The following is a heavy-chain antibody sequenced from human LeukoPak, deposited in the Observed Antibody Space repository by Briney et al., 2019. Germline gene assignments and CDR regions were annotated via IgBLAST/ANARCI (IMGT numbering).Heavy chain of an antibody. CDR2: MNPNSGNT. CDR3: ARTYGGNAGDAFDI. D-gene: IGHD4-23*01. V-gene: IGHV1-8*01. CDR1: GYTFTSYD. Sequence: ASVKVSCKASGYTFTSYDINWVRQATGQGLEWMGWMNPNSGNTGYAQKFQGRVTMTRNTSISTAYMELSSLRSEDTAAYYCARTYGGNAGDAFDIWGQGTMVTVSS. J-gene: IGHJ3*02.